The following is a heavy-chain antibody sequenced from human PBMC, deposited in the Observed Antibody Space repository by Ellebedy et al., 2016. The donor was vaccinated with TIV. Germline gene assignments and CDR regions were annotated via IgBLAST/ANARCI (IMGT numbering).Heavy chain of an antibody. Sequence: SETLSLXXTVSGGSISSGDYYWSWIRQPPGKGLEWIGYIYYSGSTYYNPSLKSRVTISVDTSKNQFSLKLSSVTAADTAVYYCARDPAHWGRYFDLWGRGTLVTVSS. CDR1: GGSISSGDYY. J-gene: IGHJ2*01. CDR2: IYYSGST. D-gene: IGHD7-27*01. V-gene: IGHV4-30-4*01. CDR3: ARDPAHWGRYFDL.